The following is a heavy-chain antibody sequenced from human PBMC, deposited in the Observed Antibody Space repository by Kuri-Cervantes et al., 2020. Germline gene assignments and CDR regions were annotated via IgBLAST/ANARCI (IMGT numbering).Heavy chain of an antibody. J-gene: IGHJ4*02. CDR1: GFTVSSNY. CDR2: IYSGGST. D-gene: IGHD6-13*01. Sequence: GGSLRLSCAASGFTVSSNYMSWVRQAPGKGLEWVSVIYSGGSTYYADSVKGRFTISRDNSKNTLYLQMNSLRAEDTAVYYCARGAYSSSWYGGYFDYWGQGTLVTVSS. V-gene: IGHV3-53*01. CDR3: ARGAYSSSWYGGYFDY.